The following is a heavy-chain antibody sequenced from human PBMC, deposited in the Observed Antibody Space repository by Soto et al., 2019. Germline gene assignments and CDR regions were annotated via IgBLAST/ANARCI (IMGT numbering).Heavy chain of an antibody. V-gene: IGHV3-66*01. J-gene: IGHJ5*02. CDR3: ARGTMIGLLSS. CDR1: GFAVSSNF. D-gene: IGHD3-22*01. Sequence: EVQLVESGGGLVQPGGSLRLSCAASGFAVSSNFMSWVRQAPGKGLEWVSVIYSGGSTYYADSVKGRFTISRDNSENKLYLEMNGLRAEDTAIYYCARGTMIGLLSSWGQGTPVTVFS. CDR2: IYSGGST.